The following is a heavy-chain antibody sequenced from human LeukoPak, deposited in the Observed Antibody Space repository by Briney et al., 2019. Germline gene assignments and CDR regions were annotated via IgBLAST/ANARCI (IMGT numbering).Heavy chain of an antibody. CDR1: GGSISSGGYY. V-gene: IGHV4-31*03. J-gene: IGHJ4*02. D-gene: IGHD3-3*01. CDR3: ARARITIFGVVILSYYFDY. CDR2: IYYSGST. Sequence: PSQTLSLTCTVSGGSISSGGYYWSWIRQHPGKGLEWIGYIYYSGSTYYNPSLKSRVTISVDTSKNQFSLMLSSVTAADTAVYYCARARITIFGVVILSYYFDYWGQGTLVTVSS.